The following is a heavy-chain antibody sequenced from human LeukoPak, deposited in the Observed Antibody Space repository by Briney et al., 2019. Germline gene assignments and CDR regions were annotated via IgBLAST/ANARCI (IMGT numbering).Heavy chain of an antibody. V-gene: IGHV3-48*02. J-gene: IGHJ4*02. CDR3: ARDRGYFYDQLDY. CDR1: GYPFSSYS. D-gene: IGHD2/OR15-2a*01. Sequence: GGSLRLSCVASGYPFSSYSMNRIRQAPGKGLEWVSYISVSGGVRSYADSVKGRFTISRDDARNSLYLQMNSLKDEDTAVYYCARDRGYFYDQLDYWGQGTLVTVSS. CDR2: ISVSGGVR.